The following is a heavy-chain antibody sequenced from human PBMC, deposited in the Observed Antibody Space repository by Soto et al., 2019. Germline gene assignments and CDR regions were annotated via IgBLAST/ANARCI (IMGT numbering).Heavy chain of an antibody. CDR3: ARVAYGAYHFDY. J-gene: IGHJ4*02. CDR2: INTDGSTR. D-gene: IGHD2-21*01. CDR1: GFTFSSYW. V-gene: IGHV3-74*01. Sequence: VQLVESGGGLVQPGGSLRLSCAASGFTFSSYWMHWVRQAPGEGLVWVSRINTDGSTRSYADSVKGRFTISRDNANNTLFLQMNSLRPEDTAVYYCARVAYGAYHFDYWGQGTLVT.